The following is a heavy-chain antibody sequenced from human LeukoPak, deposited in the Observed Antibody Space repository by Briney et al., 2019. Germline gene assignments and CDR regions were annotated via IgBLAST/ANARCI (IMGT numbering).Heavy chain of an antibody. CDR2: INPNSGGT. Sequence: GASVKVSCKASGYTFTGYYMHWVRQAPGQGLEWMGWINPNSGGTNYAQKFQGWVTMTGDTSISTAYMELSRLRSDDTAVYYCARGYCSSTSCYGVTPFDYWGQGTLVTVSS. V-gene: IGHV1-2*04. CDR3: ARGYCSSTSCYGVTPFDY. J-gene: IGHJ4*02. CDR1: GYTFTGYY. D-gene: IGHD2-2*01.